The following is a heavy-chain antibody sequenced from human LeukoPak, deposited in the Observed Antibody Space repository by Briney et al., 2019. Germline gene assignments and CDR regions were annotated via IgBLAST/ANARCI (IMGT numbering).Heavy chain of an antibody. J-gene: IGHJ6*03. Sequence: PSETLSLTCTVSGGSISSSSYYWGWIRQPPGKGLEWIGSIYYSGSTYYNPSLKSRVTISVDTSKNQFSLKLSSVTAADTAVYYCARRPYNYSYYYYMDVWGKGTTVTISS. CDR3: ARRPYNYSYYYYMDV. V-gene: IGHV4-39*07. CDR2: IYYSGST. CDR1: GGSISSSSYY.